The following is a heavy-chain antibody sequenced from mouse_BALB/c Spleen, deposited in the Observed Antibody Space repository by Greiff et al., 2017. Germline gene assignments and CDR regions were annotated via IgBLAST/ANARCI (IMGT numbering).Heavy chain of an antibody. CDR1: GYSITSDYA. Sequence: EVQGVESGPGLVKPSQSLSLTCTVTGYSITSDYAWNWIRQFPGNKLEWMGYISYSGSTSYNPSLKSRISITRDTSKNQFFLQLNSVTTEDTATYYCASYGNLAWFAYWGQGTLVTVSA. V-gene: IGHV3-2*02. CDR3: ASYGNLAWFAY. J-gene: IGHJ3*01. D-gene: IGHD2-1*01. CDR2: ISYSGST.